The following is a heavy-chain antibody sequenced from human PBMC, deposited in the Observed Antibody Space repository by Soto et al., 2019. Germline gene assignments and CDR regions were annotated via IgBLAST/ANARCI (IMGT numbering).Heavy chain of an antibody. CDR2: INPNSGGT. D-gene: IGHD3-22*01. CDR3: ARANHDSSGYYYGRSSYYYGMDV. V-gene: IGHV1-2*04. Sequence: GASVKVSCKASGYTFTGYYMHWVRQAPGQGLEWRGWINPNSGGTNYAQKFQGWVTMTRDTSISTAYMELSRLRSDDTAVYYCARANHDSSGYYYGRSSYYYGMDVWGQGTTVTVSS. CDR1: GYTFTGYY. J-gene: IGHJ6*02.